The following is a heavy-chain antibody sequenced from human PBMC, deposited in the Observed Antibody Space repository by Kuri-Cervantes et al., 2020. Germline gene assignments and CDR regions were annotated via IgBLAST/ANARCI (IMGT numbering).Heavy chain of an antibody. CDR3: AKDLGAYGYHYGMDV. CDR1: GFTFSSYA. CDR2: VSWNSGSI. Sequence: GGSLRLSCAASGFTFSSYAMHWVRQAPGKGLEWVAGVSWNSGSIGYTDSVKGRFTISRDNANHSLHLQMSSLRAEDTAFYYCAKDLGAYGYHYGMDVWGQGTTVTVSS. J-gene: IGHJ6*02. D-gene: IGHD5-12*01. V-gene: IGHV3-9*01.